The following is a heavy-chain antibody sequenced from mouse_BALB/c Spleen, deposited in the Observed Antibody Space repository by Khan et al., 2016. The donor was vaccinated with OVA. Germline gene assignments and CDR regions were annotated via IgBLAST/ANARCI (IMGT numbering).Heavy chain of an antibody. CDR1: GDTFTTNG. CDR3: ARVGYNGSIDY. Sequence: QEVQSGPEVKKPGETVKTSCKACGDTFTTNGMNWVKQAPGKGGKGMGWINTYTGEPRYAGDYKGRLALSLETSASTAYLQINNLNTEDTATYFCARVGYNGSIDYWGQGTSVTVSS. J-gene: IGHJ4*01. CDR2: INTYTGEP. D-gene: IGHD2-14*01. V-gene: IGHV9-3-1*01.